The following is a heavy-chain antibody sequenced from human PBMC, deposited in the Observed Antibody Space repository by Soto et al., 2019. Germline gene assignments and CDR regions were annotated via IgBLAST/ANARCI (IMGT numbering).Heavy chain of an antibody. V-gene: IGHV3-53*01. CDR3: ARVSTYYYETSGYYFDY. CDR2: IYSGGST. CDR1: GFTVSKNY. Sequence: GGSLRLSCAASGFTVSKNYMSWVRQAPGKGLEWVSVIYSGGSTYYADSVKGRFTIARDNSKNMLYLQMNSLRAEDTAVYYCARVSTYYYETSGYYFDYWGQGTLVTVSS. J-gene: IGHJ4*02. D-gene: IGHD3-22*01.